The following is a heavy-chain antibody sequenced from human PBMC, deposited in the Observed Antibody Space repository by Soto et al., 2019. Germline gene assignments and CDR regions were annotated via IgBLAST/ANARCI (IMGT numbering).Heavy chain of an antibody. CDR1: GFTVSNNY. J-gene: IGHJ4*02. CDR2: IYSRGDT. Sequence: GGSLRLSCAASGFTVSNNYMSWGRQVPGQGLEWVSVIYSRGDTYYADSVKGRFTISRDSSKNTLYLQMNSLRAEDTAIYYCARCPTVDRSTSPLNFYNRGQQTLLTISS. CDR3: ARCPTVDRSTSPLNFYN. D-gene: IGHD2-2*01. V-gene: IGHV3-66*01.